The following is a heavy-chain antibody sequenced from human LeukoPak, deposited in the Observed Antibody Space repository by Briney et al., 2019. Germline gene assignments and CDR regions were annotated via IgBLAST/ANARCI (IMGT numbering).Heavy chain of an antibody. D-gene: IGHD2-21*02. CDR2: IIPIFGTA. CDR3: AVRRRYCGGDCYLDDY. CDR1: GGTFSSYA. J-gene: IGHJ4*02. Sequence: ASVKVSCKASGGTFSSYAISWVRQAPGQGLECMGGIIPIFGTANYAQKFQGRVTITADKSTSTAYMELSSLRSEDTAVYYCAVRRRYCGGDCYLDDYWGQGTLVTVSS. V-gene: IGHV1-69*06.